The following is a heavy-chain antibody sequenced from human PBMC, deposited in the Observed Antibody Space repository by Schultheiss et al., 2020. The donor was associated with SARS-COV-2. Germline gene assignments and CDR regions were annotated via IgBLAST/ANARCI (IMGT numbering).Heavy chain of an antibody. CDR2: INHSGST. J-gene: IGHJ3*02. Sequence: SETLSLTCAVYGGSFSGYYWSWIRQPPGKGLEWIGEINHSGSTNYNPSLKSRVTISVDTSKNQFSLKLSSVTAADTAVYYCARDPPLSAAGTIGAFDIWGQGTMVTVSS. D-gene: IGHD6-13*01. V-gene: IGHV4-34*01. CDR3: ARDPPLSAAGTIGAFDI. CDR1: GGSFSGYY.